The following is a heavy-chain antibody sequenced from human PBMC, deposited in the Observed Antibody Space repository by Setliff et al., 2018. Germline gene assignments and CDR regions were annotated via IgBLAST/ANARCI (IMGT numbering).Heavy chain of an antibody. CDR1: GFTFTNYA. J-gene: IGHJ4*02. CDR2: ISGSGDST. CDR3: AKDGVGPTYTYFFDF. Sequence: GESLRLSCAASGFTFTNYAMTWVRQAPGKGLEWVSTISGSGDSTYYADSVMGRLTISRDNSKDSLYLQLNSLRAEDTAVYYCAKDGVGPTYTYFFDFWGQGSQVTVSS. V-gene: IGHV3-23*01. D-gene: IGHD1-26*01.